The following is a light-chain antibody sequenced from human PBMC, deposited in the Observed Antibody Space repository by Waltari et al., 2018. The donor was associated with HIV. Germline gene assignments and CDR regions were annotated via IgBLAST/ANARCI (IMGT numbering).Light chain of an antibody. CDR1: SSDVGTYNL. CDR2: AVS. CDR3: CSYAGKSTYV. J-gene: IGLJ1*01. V-gene: IGLV2-23*02. Sequence: QSALTQAASVSCSPGQSITISCNGTSSDVGTYNLISWYQQYTGKLPTVVIFAVSKRPSGVSSRFAASKSGNTASLTISGLQPEDEADYYCCSYAGKSTYVLGSGTKVTVL.